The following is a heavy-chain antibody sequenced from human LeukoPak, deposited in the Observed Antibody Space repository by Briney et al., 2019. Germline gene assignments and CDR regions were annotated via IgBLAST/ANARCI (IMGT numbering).Heavy chain of an antibody. J-gene: IGHJ6*03. CDR3: ARDGYCSSAGCHDYYMDV. V-gene: IGHV1-18*01. Sequence: ASVKVSYKASGYNFKSFGISWVRQAPGQGLEWMGWTNGYNGNTDYAQKVQGRVTMTTDTSTNTAYMELRSLTSDDTAVYYCARDGYCSSAGCHDYYMDVWGKGTTVTVSS. D-gene: IGHD2-2*03. CDR2: TNGYNGNT. CDR1: GYNFKSFG.